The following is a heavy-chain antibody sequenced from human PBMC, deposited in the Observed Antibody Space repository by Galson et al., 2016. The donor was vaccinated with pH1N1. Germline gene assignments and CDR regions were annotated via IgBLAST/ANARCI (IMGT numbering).Heavy chain of an antibody. CDR2: INPNSGDT. V-gene: IGHV1-2*02. CDR1: GYSFIVHY. D-gene: IGHD3-10*01. Sequence: SVKVSCKASGYSFIVHYMHWVRQAPGHGLEWMGWINPNSGDTKYAQNFQGRVTLTRDTSINTAYMELSSLTSDDTAVYYCATGSGNSWFDPWGHGVQVTVSS. CDR3: ATGSGNSWFDP. J-gene: IGHJ5*02.